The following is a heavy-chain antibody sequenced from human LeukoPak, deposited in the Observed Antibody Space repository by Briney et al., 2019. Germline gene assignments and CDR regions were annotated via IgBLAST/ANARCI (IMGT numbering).Heavy chain of an antibody. J-gene: IGHJ4*02. D-gene: IGHD3-9*01. CDR3: ARDLLFDNDILTGYYKGTFDY. Sequence: PGGSLRLSCAASGFTFSSYGMHWVRQAPGKGLEWVAFIRYDGSNKYYADSVKGRLTISRDNSKNTLYLQMNSLRAEDTAVYYCARDLLFDNDILTGYYKGTFDYWGQGTLVTVSS. CDR2: IRYDGSNK. V-gene: IGHV3-30*02. CDR1: GFTFSSYG.